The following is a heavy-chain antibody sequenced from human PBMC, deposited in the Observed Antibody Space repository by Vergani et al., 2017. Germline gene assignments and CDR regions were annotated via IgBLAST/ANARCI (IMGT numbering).Heavy chain of an antibody. CDR1: GYSFTSYW. J-gene: IGHJ4*02. Sequence: EVQLVQSGAEVKKPGESLKISCKGSGYSFTSYWIAWVRQMPGKGLEWMGIIYPGDSDTRYSPSFQAQVTIAADQSLSTAYLQWSSLKASDTTIYYCARNTLAAAGNFDYWGQGTLVTVSS. D-gene: IGHD6-13*01. V-gene: IGHV5-51*01. CDR3: ARNTLAAAGNFDY. CDR2: IYPGDSDT.